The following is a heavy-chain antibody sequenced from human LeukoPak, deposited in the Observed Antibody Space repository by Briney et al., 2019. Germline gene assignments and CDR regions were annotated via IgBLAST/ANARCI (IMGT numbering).Heavy chain of an antibody. CDR1: GFTFSSSW. CDR3: ARRGTGHGMDV. CDR2: INNDGSSA. J-gene: IGHJ6*02. D-gene: IGHD1-1*01. Sequence: GGSLRLSCAASGFTFSSSWMFWVRQVPGKGLVWVSRINNDGSSASYVDSVKGRFTISRDNAKNTLFLQMNSLRAEDTAVYYCARRGTGHGMDVWGQGTTVIVSS. V-gene: IGHV3-74*01.